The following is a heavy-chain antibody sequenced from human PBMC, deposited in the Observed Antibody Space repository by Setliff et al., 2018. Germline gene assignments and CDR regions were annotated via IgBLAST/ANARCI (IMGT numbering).Heavy chain of an antibody. Sequence: PGESLKISCKTSGYSFSTYWIGWVRQMPGKGLEWMGIIYPGDSDTRYSPSFQGQVTISADKSISTAYLQWSSLKASDTAMYYCARPSGWPRGDYYYGMDVWGQGTTVTVSS. J-gene: IGHJ6*02. CDR3: ARPSGWPRGDYYYGMDV. D-gene: IGHD6-19*01. CDR2: IYPGDSDT. CDR1: GYSFSTYW. V-gene: IGHV5-51*01.